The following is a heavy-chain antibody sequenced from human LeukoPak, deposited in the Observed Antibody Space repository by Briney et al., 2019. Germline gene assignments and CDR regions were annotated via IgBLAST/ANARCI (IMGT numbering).Heavy chain of an antibody. D-gene: IGHD6-13*01. CDR3: ATGAQQLGY. V-gene: IGHV3-7*03. CDR1: GFTFSGYW. CDR2: IKQDGSEK. J-gene: IGHJ4*02. Sequence: GGSLRLSCVASGFTFSGYWMSWVRQAPGKGLEWVANIKQDGSEKYYVDSVKGRFTIPRDNAKNSLYLQMNSLRAEDTGMYYCATGAQQLGYWGQGTLATVSS.